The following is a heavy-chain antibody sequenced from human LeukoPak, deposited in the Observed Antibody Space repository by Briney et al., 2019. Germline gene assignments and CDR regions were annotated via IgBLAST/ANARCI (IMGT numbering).Heavy chain of an antibody. CDR2: INPNSGGT. J-gene: IGHJ4*02. CDR1: GYTFTGYY. Sequence: ASVNVSCKPSGYTFTGYYMHWVRQAPRQELEWMGWINPNSGGTNYAQKFQGRVTMTRDTSISTAYMELSRLRSDDTAVYYCARDWGPLFTMVRGVITTFDYWGQGTLVTVSS. CDR3: ARDWGPLFTMVRGVITTFDY. V-gene: IGHV1-2*02. D-gene: IGHD3-10*01.